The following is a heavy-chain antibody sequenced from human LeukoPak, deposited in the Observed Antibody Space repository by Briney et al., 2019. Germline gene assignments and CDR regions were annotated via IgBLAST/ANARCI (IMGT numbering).Heavy chain of an antibody. J-gene: IGHJ4*02. CDR3: ARLLSGSGSYYFDY. V-gene: IGHV3-20*01. D-gene: IGHD3-10*01. Sequence: PGGSLRLSCAASGFTFDDYGMSWVRQAPGKGLEWVSGINWNGGSTGYADSVKGRFTISRDNAKNSLYLQMNSLRAEDTALYHCARLLSGSGSYYFDYWGQGTLVTVSS. CDR2: INWNGGST. CDR1: GFTFDDYG.